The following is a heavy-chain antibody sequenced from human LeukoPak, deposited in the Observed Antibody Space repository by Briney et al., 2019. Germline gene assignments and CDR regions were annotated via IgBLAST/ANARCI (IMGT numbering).Heavy chain of an antibody. D-gene: IGHD6-19*01. CDR1: GFTFSSHR. V-gene: IGHV3-74*01. J-gene: IGHJ3*01. CDR2: INSDGSST. CDR3: VRVSSDWVAFDV. Sequence: QPGGSLRLSCAASGFTFSSHRMHWVRQAPGKGLVWVSRINSDGSSTSYADSVKGRFTISRDNAKNTLYMQMNSLRTEDTAVYYCVRVSSDWVAFDVWGQGTMVTVSS.